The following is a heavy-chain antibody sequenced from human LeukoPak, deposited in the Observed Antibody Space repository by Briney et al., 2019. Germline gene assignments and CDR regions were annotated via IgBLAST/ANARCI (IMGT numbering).Heavy chain of an antibody. V-gene: IGHV1-2*04. Sequence: ASVKVSCKASGYTFTGYYMHWVRQAPGQGLEWMGWINPNSGGTNYAQKFQGWVTMTRDTSIGTAYMELSRLRSDDTAVYYCARETKNYDFWSGYYPYYYYYGMDVWGQGTTVTVSS. CDR3: ARETKNYDFWSGYYPYYYYYGMDV. CDR2: INPNSGGT. D-gene: IGHD3-3*01. CDR1: GYTFTGYY. J-gene: IGHJ6*02.